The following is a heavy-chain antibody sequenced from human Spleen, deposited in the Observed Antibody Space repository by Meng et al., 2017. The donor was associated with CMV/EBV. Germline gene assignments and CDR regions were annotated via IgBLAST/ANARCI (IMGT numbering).Heavy chain of an antibody. CDR3: AKGHSNGMDV. Sequence: ETLSLTCAASGFNFNTYAMSWVRQAPGKGLEWVSVIYGGGRDTYSADSVKGRFTTSRDNSHNTLYLQMNSLRAEDTAVYYCAKGHSNGMDVWGQGTTVTVSS. CDR2: IYGGGRDT. J-gene: IGHJ6*02. D-gene: IGHD2-15*01. V-gene: IGHV3-23*03. CDR1: GFNFNTYA.